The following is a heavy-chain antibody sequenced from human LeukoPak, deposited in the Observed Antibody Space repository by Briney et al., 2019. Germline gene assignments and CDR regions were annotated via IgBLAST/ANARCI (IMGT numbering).Heavy chain of an antibody. J-gene: IGHJ4*02. CDR2: IYYSGST. D-gene: IGHD3-16*01. CDR3: ARRYSTLLRWGYYFDY. Sequence: PSETLSLTCTVSGGSISSSSYYWGWIRQPPGKGLEWIGSIYYSGSTYYNPSLKSRVTISVDTSKNQFSLKLSSVTAADTAVYYCARRYSTLLRWGYYFDYWGQGILVTVSS. CDR1: GGSISSSSYY. V-gene: IGHV4-39*01.